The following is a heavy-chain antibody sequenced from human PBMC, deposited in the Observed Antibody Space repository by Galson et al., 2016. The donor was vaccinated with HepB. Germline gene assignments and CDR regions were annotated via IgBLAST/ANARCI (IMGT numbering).Heavy chain of an antibody. Sequence: SLRLSCVASGFTFSGFWMSWVRQAPGKGLEWVANIKQDGSEKYYVDSVRGRFTISRDNAKNLLYLQMNSLRAEDTAVYYCATELPYSSGWWDFDYWGQGTLVTVSS. D-gene: IGHD6-19*01. CDR2: IKQDGSEK. CDR1: GFTFSGFW. V-gene: IGHV3-7*03. J-gene: IGHJ4*02. CDR3: ATELPYSSGWWDFDY.